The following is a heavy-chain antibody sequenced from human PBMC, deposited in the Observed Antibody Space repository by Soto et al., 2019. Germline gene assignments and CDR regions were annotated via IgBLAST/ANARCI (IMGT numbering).Heavy chain of an antibody. Sequence: PGGSLRLSCAASGFTFSSYWMHWVRQAPGKGLVWVSRINSDGSSTSYADSVKGRFTISRDNAKNTLYLQMNSLRAEDTAVYYCARVSDWYFYAQDAFDIWGQGTMVTVSS. J-gene: IGHJ3*02. CDR3: ARVSDWYFYAQDAFDI. CDR1: GFTFSSYW. CDR2: INSDGSST. V-gene: IGHV3-74*01. D-gene: IGHD3-9*01.